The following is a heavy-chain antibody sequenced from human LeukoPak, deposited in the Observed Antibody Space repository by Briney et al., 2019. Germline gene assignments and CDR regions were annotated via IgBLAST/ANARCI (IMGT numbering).Heavy chain of an antibody. Sequence: SQTLSLTCTVPGGPISSGDYYWSWIRQPPGKGPEWIGYIYYSGSTYYNPSLKSRVTISVDTSKNQFSLKLSSVTAADTAVYYCARAQGVAIVWGQGTLVTVSS. V-gene: IGHV4-30-4*01. CDR1: GGPISSGDYY. CDR2: IYYSGST. CDR3: ARAQGVAIV. D-gene: IGHD2-2*03. J-gene: IGHJ4*02.